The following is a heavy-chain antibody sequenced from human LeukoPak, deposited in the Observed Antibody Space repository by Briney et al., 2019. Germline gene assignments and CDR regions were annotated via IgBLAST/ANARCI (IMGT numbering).Heavy chain of an antibody. D-gene: IGHD4-17*01. CDR3: ARDRDGDYFTWYFDL. V-gene: IGHV1-69*01. Sequence: GASVKVSCKASGGTFSSYAISWVRQAPGQGLEWMGGIIPIFGTANYAQKFQGRVTITADESTSTAYMELSSLRSEDTAVYYCARDRDGDYFTWYFDLWGRGTLVTVSS. CDR2: IIPIFGTA. CDR1: GGTFSSYA. J-gene: IGHJ2*01.